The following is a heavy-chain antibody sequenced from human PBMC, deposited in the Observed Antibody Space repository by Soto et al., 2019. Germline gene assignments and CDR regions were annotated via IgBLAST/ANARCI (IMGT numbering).Heavy chain of an antibody. CDR1: GFTFSHYG. CDR2: ISYDGSKE. V-gene: IGHV3-30*03. CDR3: QTSWEVSDGYCDY. D-gene: IGHD1-26*01. Sequence: VQLVQSGGGVVQPGTSLRLSCAGSGFTFSHYGMHWVRQAPGKGLEWVAVISYDGSKEYYADSVKGRFTISKDNSKNTLYLQMNSLRVEDTAVYYCQTSWEVSDGYCDYWGPGTLVTVSS. J-gene: IGHJ4*02.